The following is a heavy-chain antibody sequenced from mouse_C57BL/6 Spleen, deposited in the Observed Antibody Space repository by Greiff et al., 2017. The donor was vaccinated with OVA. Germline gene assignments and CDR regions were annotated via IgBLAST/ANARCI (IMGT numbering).Heavy chain of an antibody. CDR1: GFNIKDDY. V-gene: IGHV14-4*01. Sequence: VQLQQSGAELVRPGASVKLSCTASGFNIKDDYMHWVKQRPEQGLEWIGWIDPENGDTEYASKFQGKATITADTSSNTAYLQLSSLTSEDTAVYYCTKTLLFYAMDYWGQGTSVTVSS. D-gene: IGHD2-12*01. J-gene: IGHJ4*01. CDR3: TKTLLFYAMDY. CDR2: IDPENGDT.